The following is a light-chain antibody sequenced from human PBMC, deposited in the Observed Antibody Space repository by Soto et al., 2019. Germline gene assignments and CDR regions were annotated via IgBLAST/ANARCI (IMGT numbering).Light chain of an antibody. Sequence: EIVLTQSPGTLSLSPGERATLSCRASQSVSSSYLAWYQQKPGQAPRLLIYGASSRATGIPDRFSGSGSGTDFTLTISRLEPEYFAVYYCQQYGSSPPLTFGAGTKVDIK. CDR3: QQYGSSPPLT. V-gene: IGKV3-20*01. J-gene: IGKJ4*01. CDR2: GAS. CDR1: QSVSSSY.